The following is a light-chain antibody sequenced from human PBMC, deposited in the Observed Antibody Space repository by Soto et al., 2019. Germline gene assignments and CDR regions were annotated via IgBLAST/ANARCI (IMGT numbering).Light chain of an antibody. J-gene: IGKJ3*01. CDR1: RHVYINA. V-gene: IGKV3-20*01. CDR3: QQYGASPFT. CDR2: VAS. Sequence: VVLTQSPATLSSPPGEPATLSCRASRHVYINALAWYQQKPGRTPTLLIYVASTSATGIPARVSATGSGTDFSLTISSVVPEDFAVYYGQQYGASPFTFGPGTRVEI.